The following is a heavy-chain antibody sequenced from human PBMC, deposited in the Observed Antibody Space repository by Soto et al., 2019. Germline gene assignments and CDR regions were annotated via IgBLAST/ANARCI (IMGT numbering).Heavy chain of an antibody. J-gene: IGHJ4*02. Sequence: QVQLVQSGAEVKKPGASVKVSCKASGYTFTSYGISWVRQAPGQGLEWMGRISAYNGNTNYAQKLQGRVTMTTDTSTSTAYMELRSLRSDDTAVYYCARELSTYYYGSGSYFFDYWGQGTLVTVSS. CDR1: GYTFTSYG. D-gene: IGHD3-10*01. CDR2: ISAYNGNT. CDR3: ARELSTYYYGSGSYFFDY. V-gene: IGHV1-18*01.